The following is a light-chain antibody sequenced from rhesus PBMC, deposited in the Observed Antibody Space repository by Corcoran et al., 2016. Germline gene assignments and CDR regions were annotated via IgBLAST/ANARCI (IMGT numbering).Light chain of an antibody. J-gene: IGKJ1*01. Sequence: DIQMTQSPSSVSASVGDRVTITCRASQGITSYLAWYQQKLRKAPNLLIYYAATLQSGVPSRFSGSGSGTEFTLTISSLQPEDFATVYCQKYDRLPPTFGQGTKVEIK. V-gene: IGKV1-25*01. CDR3: QKYDRLPPT. CDR1: QGITSY. CDR2: YAA.